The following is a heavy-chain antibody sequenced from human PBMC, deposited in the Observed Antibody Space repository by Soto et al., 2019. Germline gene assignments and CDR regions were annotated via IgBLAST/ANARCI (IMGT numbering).Heavy chain of an antibody. CDR3: AREATPVVTPWVFDY. J-gene: IGHJ4*02. CDR2: INGDGSKI. D-gene: IGHD2-21*02. Sequence: EVQVVDSGGGQAQPGGSLRLSCAASGFSFRSFSMNWVRLAPGKGPEWVAYINGDGSKIFYADSVKGRFTISRDNSKDSLFLQMNSLRGEDTAMYYCAREATPVVTPWVFDYWGRVTLVTVSS. CDR1: GFSFRSFS. V-gene: IGHV3-48*04.